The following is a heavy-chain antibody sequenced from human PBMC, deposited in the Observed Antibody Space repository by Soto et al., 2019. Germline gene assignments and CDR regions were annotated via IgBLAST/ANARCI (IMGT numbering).Heavy chain of an antibody. Sequence: EVQLVESGGDVVQPGGSLRLSCEASGVTFSDYWMSWVRQAPGKGPEWVANIRQDGGVQYYVDSVKGRFTISRDNAKNSMYLQMNILKAEDTAVYRCARLKWESDGAYRAFDNWGQGTLVTVSS. J-gene: IGHJ4*02. V-gene: IGHV3-7*01. CDR1: GVTFSDYW. CDR2: IRQDGGVQ. D-gene: IGHD1-26*01. CDR3: ARLKWESDGAYRAFDN.